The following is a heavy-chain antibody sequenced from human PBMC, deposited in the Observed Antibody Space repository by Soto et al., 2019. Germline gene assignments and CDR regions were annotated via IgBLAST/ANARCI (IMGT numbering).Heavy chain of an antibody. CDR1: GFTFSSYG. Sequence: GGSLRLSCAASGFTFSSYGMHWVRQAPGKGLEWVAVIWYDGSNKYYADSVKGRFTISRDNSKNTLYLQMNSLRAEDTAVYYCARGRGGRITMVRGVIIGPITFDIWGQGTMVTVSS. D-gene: IGHD3-10*01. CDR3: ARGRGGRITMVRGVIIGPITFDI. J-gene: IGHJ3*02. V-gene: IGHV3-33*01. CDR2: IWYDGSNK.